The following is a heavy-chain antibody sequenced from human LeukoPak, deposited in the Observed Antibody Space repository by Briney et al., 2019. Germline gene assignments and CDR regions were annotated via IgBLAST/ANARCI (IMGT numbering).Heavy chain of an antibody. J-gene: IGHJ3*02. Sequence: GGSLRLSCAASGFTFSNYWMDWVRQAPGKGLEWVAKINQDGSRKDYVDSVKGRFTISRDNAKNSLYLEMSSLRVEDTGVYYCARDSGSSGSRPDAFDIWGQGTMVTVSS. CDR3: ARDSGSSGSRPDAFDI. D-gene: IGHD3-22*01. CDR2: INQDGSRK. V-gene: IGHV3-7*01. CDR1: GFTFSNYW.